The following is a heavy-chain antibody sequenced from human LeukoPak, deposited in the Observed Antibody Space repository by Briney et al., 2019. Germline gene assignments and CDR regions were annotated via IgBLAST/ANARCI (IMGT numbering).Heavy chain of an antibody. CDR1: GLTFSSYW. CDR2: INQDGSEK. D-gene: IGHD5-18*01. J-gene: IGHJ4*02. Sequence: GGSLRLSCAASGLTFSSYWMSWVRQAPGKGLEWVANINQDGSEKYYVDSVKGRFTISRDNAKNSLYLQTNSLRAEDTAVYYCATGWIQLWPLDSWGQGTLVTVSS. V-gene: IGHV3-7*01. CDR3: ATGWIQLWPLDS.